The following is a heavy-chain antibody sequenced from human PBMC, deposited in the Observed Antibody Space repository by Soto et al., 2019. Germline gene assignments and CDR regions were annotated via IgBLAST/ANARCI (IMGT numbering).Heavy chain of an antibody. CDR1: GFTFSSFA. D-gene: IGHD2-21*01. Sequence: GGSLRLSCAASGFTFSSFAMHWVRQAPGKGLEWVSGILGSGGSPYYADAVKGRFTTSRDNSRNTLFLQMDGLRAEDTAIYYCAKDAPRRDGWCCFDQWGKGILVAVGS. CDR2: ILGSGGSP. V-gene: IGHV3-23*01. CDR3: AKDAPRRDGWCCFDQ. J-gene: IGHJ4*02.